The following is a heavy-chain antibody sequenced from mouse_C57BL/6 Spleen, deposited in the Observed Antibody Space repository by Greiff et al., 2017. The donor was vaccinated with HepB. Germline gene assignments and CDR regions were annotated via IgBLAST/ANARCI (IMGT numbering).Heavy chain of an antibody. CDR2: IDPSDSYT. J-gene: IGHJ4*01. CDR3: ARRGESYYAMDY. Sequence: QVQLQQPGAELVMPGASVKLSCKASGYTFTSYWMHWVKQRPGQGLEWIGEIDPSDSYTNYNQKFKGKSTLTVDKSSSTAYMQLSSLTSEDSAVYYCARRGESYYAMDYWGQGPSVTVSS. CDR1: GYTFTSYW. V-gene: IGHV1-69*01.